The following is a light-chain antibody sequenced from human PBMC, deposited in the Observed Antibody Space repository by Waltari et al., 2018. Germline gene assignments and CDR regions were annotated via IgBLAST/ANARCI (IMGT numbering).Light chain of an antibody. CDR2: AAS. V-gene: IGKV1-39*01. Sequence: DIQMTQSPSSVSASVGDRVNITCRTSEGISSFLNWYQQTPGRAPKLLIYAASALQSDVPSRFSGRGSGTEFTLTISSLQPDDFATYYCQQIYSGVTFGPGTRVDLK. J-gene: IGKJ3*01. CDR3: QQIYSGVT. CDR1: EGISSF.